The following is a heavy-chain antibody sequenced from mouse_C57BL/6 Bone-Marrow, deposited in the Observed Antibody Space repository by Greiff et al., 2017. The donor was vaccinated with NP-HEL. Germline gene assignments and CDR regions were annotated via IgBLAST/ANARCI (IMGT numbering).Heavy chain of an antibody. CDR2: IDPNSGGT. CDR1: GYTFTSYW. D-gene: IGHD2-12*01. V-gene: IGHV1-72*01. Sequence: QVQLQQPGAELVKPGASVKLSCKASGYTFTSYWMHWVKQRPGRGLEWIGRIDPNSGGTKYNEKFKSKATLTVDKPSSTAYMQLSSLTSEDSAVYYCARERGLRRAVDWYFDVWGTGTTVTVSS. CDR3: ARERGLRRAVDWYFDV. J-gene: IGHJ1*03.